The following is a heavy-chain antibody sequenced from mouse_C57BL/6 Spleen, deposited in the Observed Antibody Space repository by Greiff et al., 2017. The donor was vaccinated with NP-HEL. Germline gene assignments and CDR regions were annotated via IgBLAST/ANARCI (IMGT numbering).Heavy chain of an antibody. D-gene: IGHD1-1*01. J-gene: IGHJ3*01. V-gene: IGHV14-4*01. CDR2: IDPENGDT. Sequence: EVQLQQSGAELARPGASVKLSCTASGFNIKDDYMHWVKQRPEQGLEWIGWIDPENGDTEYASKFQGKATITADTSSNTAYLQLSSLTSEDTAVYYCTTGVDYGSSYGAYWGQGTLVTVSA. CDR3: TTGVDYGSSYGAY. CDR1: GFNIKDDY.